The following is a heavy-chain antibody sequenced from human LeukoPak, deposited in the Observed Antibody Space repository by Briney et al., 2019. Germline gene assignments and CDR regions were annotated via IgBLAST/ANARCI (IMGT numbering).Heavy chain of an antibody. Sequence: SETLSLTCTVSGDSVSSDSYYWSWIRQPPGKGLEWIGYIYYSGTTKQNPSLKSRVTLSVDTSKNQLYLKLNSVTAADTAVYYCARGRGYSYGFRYWGQGTLVTVSS. D-gene: IGHD5-18*01. CDR3: ARGRGYSYGFRY. J-gene: IGHJ4*02. CDR1: GDSVSSDSYY. CDR2: IYYSGTT. V-gene: IGHV4-61*01.